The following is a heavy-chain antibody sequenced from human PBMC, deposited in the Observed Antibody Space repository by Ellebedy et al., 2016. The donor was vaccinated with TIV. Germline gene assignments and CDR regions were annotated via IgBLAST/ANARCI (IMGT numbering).Heavy chain of an antibody. V-gene: IGHV1-46*01. CDR3: ARSGYQVSGTYLNFDP. D-gene: IGHD3-16*02. CDR1: GYTITSYH. CDR2: INPNTRSA. J-gene: IGHJ5*02. Sequence: ASVKVSXXASGYTITSYHMHWVRQAPGQGLEWMGVINPNTRSATYAQEFQGRVTMTGDTPTSTGYMELSSLTSEDTAVYYCARSGYQVSGTYLNFDPWGQGTQVTVSS.